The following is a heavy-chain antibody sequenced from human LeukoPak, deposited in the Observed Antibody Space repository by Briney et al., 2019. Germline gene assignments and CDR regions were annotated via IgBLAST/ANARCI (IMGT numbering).Heavy chain of an antibody. D-gene: IGHD3-16*01. CDR3: ARELLGEGPDAFDV. J-gene: IGHJ3*01. V-gene: IGHV3-33*01. Sequence: GTSLRLSCKTSGFIFSNYAMHWVRQAPGKGLDWGAMIWHDGATKFYADSVKGRFTISRDNSKDTLYLQMDSLRAEDTAVFYCARELLGEGPDAFDVWGQGTIVTVSS. CDR2: IWHDGATK. CDR1: GFIFSNYA.